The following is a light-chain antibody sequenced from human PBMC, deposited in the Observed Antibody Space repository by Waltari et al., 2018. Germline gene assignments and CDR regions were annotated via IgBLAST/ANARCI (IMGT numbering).Light chain of an antibody. Sequence: EIVMTQSPATLSVSPGERATLSCRASQSISSNLAWYQQKRGQAPRLLIYGASTGATSIPSRFSGSGSWTEFTLTISSLQSEDFAVYYCQQYTNWPRTFGQGTKVDIK. V-gene: IGKV3-15*01. J-gene: IGKJ1*01. CDR1: QSISSN. CDR2: GAS. CDR3: QQYTNWPRT.